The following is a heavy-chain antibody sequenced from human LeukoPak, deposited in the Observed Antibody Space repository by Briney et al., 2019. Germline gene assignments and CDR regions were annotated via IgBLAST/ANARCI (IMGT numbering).Heavy chain of an antibody. Sequence: PSETLSLTCNVSYYSIARGYYWGWIRQPPGKGLEWIGTIYRDGTTTYNPSLKSRVTISVDTSKNQFSLKLSSVTAADTAVYYCARTAVVVTAIGFDPWGQGTLVTVSS. CDR1: YYSIARGYY. CDR3: ARTAVVVTAIGFDP. D-gene: IGHD2-21*02. J-gene: IGHJ5*02. CDR2: IYRDGTT. V-gene: IGHV4-38-2*02.